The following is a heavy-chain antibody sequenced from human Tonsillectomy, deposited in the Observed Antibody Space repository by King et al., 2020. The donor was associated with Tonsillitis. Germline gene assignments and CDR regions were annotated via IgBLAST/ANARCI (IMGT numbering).Heavy chain of an antibody. CDR1: GFTFSNYD. V-gene: IGHV3-13*01. Sequence: VQLVESGGGLVQPGGSLRLSCAASGFTFSNYDMHWVRQPTGKGLEWVSAIGAAGDTFYPGSVKGRFTISRENAKNSLYLQMISLRAGDTAVYYCAREGYDSSGSFDYWGQGTLVTVSS. CDR3: AREGYDSSGSFDY. CDR2: IGAAGDT. J-gene: IGHJ4*02. D-gene: IGHD3-22*01.